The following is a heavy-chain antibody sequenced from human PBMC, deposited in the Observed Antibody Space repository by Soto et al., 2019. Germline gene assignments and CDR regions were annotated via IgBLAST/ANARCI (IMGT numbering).Heavy chain of an antibody. CDR2: IKSKSGGGTT. J-gene: IGHJ6*02. D-gene: IGHD3-3*01. V-gene: IGHV3-15*01. CDR3: TTGEITICGVADYYYYAMDV. CDR1: GFTFNDAW. Sequence: EVHLVESGGGLIEPGGSLRLTCGVSGFTFNDAWMNWVRQAPGKGLEWVGRIKSKSGGGTTDYAAPVRGRFTSSRDESENKLILQMNRLKTEDTGVYYCTTGEITICGVADYYYYAMDVWGQGTTVTVSS.